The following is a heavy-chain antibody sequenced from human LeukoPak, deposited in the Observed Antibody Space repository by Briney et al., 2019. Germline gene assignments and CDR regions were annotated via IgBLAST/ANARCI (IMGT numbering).Heavy chain of an antibody. Sequence: SETLSLTCAVYGGSFSGYYWSWIRQPSGKGLEWIGEINHSGSTNYNPSLKSRVTISVDTSKNQFSLKLSSVTAADTAVYYCARLSGYSSGHYYSDYWGQGTLVTVSS. CDR2: INHSGST. CDR3: ARLSGYSSGHYYSDY. CDR1: GGSFSGYY. J-gene: IGHJ4*02. V-gene: IGHV4-34*01. D-gene: IGHD3-22*01.